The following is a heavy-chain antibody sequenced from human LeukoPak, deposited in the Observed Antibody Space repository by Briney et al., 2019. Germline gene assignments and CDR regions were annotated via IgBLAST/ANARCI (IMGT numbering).Heavy chain of an antibody. D-gene: IGHD5-18*01. V-gene: IGHV3-33*01. CDR3: ARDLDTAMVWDY. CDR1: GFTFSSYG. J-gene: IGHJ4*02. Sequence: GGSLRLSCAASGFTFSSYGIHWVRQAPGKGLEWVAVIWYDGSNKYYADSVKGRFTISRDNSKNTLYLQMNSLRAEDTAVYYCARDLDTAMVWDYWGQGTLVTVSS. CDR2: IWYDGSNK.